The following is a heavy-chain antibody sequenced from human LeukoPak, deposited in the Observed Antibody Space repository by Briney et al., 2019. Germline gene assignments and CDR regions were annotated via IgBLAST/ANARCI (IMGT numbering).Heavy chain of an antibody. CDR2: ISAYNGNT. CDR3: ARDGRGGIWRDIVVVVAATSAFDI. CDR1: GYTFTSYG. D-gene: IGHD2-15*01. J-gene: IGHJ3*02. Sequence: GASVKVSCKASGYTFTSYGLRWVRQAPGQGVEWMGWISAYNGNTNYAQKLQGRVTMTTDTSTSTAYMELRSLRSDDTAVYYCARDGRGGIWRDIVVVVAATSAFDIWGQGTMATVSS. V-gene: IGHV1-18*01.